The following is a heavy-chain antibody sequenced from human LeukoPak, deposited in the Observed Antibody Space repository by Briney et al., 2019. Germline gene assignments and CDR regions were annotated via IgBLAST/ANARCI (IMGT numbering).Heavy chain of an antibody. Sequence: APVKVSCKASGYTFTSYAMHWVRQAPGQRLEWMGWINAGNGNTKYSQKFQGRVTITRDTSASAAYMELSSLRSEDTAVYYCARSGYGRAVLDYWGQGTLVTVSS. J-gene: IGHJ4*02. CDR3: ARSGYGRAVLDY. V-gene: IGHV1-3*01. D-gene: IGHD5-12*01. CDR1: GYTFTSYA. CDR2: INAGNGNT.